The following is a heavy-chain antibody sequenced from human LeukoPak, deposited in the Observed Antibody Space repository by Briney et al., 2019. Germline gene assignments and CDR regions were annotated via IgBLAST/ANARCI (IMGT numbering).Heavy chain of an antibody. Sequence: VSVKVSCKASGYTFTSYDINWVRQATGQGLEWMGWMNPNSGNTGYAQKFQGRVTMTRNTSISTAYMELSSLRSEDTAVYYCASAVGYCSSTSCFFRYYYYGMDVWGQGTTVTVSS. D-gene: IGHD2-2*01. CDR3: ASAVGYCSSTSCFFRYYYYGMDV. CDR1: GYTFTSYD. J-gene: IGHJ6*02. CDR2: MNPNSGNT. V-gene: IGHV1-8*01.